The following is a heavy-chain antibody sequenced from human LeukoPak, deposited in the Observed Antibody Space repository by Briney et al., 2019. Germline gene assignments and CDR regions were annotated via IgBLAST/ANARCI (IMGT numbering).Heavy chain of an antibody. Sequence: PGGSLRLSCAASGFTFSSYGMHWVRQAPGKGLEWVAVIWYDGSNKYYADSVKGRLTISSDNSKNTLYLQMNSLRAEDTAVYYCAKDCYDFWSGYEGYYFDYWGQGTLVTVSS. J-gene: IGHJ4*02. CDR1: GFTFSSYG. D-gene: IGHD3-3*01. V-gene: IGHV3-33*06. CDR2: IWYDGSNK. CDR3: AKDCYDFWSGYEGYYFDY.